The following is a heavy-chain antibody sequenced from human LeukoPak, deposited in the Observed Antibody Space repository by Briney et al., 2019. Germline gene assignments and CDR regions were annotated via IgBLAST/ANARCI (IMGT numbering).Heavy chain of an antibody. CDR2: ISGSGGST. V-gene: IGHV3-23*01. Sequence: GGSLRLSCVASGFTFSSHAMSWDRQAPGKGLEWVSAISGSGGSTYYADSVKGRFTISRDNSKNTLYLQMNSLRAEDTAVYYCAKANTYYFDYWGQGTLVTVSS. CDR3: AKANTYYFDY. J-gene: IGHJ4*02. CDR1: GFTFSSHA.